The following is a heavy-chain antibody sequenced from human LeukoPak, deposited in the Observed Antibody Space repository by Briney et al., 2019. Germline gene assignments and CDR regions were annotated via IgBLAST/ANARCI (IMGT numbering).Heavy chain of an antibody. CDR1: GFILSDYT. CDR3: ARGHSSSWSTLFLLDP. J-gene: IGHJ3*01. Sequence: GGSLRLSCAASGFILSDYTMNWVRQAPGKGLEWVSSISASGTYIKYADAVKGRFTISRDNAKNSLYLQMNSLRAEDTAVYYCARGHSSSWSTLFLLDPWGQGTMVTVSS. CDR2: ISASGTYI. V-gene: IGHV3-21*01. D-gene: IGHD6-13*01.